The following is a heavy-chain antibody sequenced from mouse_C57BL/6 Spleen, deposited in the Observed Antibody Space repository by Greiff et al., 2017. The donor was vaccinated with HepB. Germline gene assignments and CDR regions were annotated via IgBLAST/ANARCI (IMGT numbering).Heavy chain of an antibody. J-gene: IGHJ1*03. V-gene: IGHV1-61*01. CDR2: IYPSDSET. CDR1: GYTFTSYW. Sequence: QVQLQQPGAELVRPGSSVKLSCKASGYTFTSYWMDWVKQRPGQGLEWIGNIYPSDSETHYNQKFKDKATLTVDKSSSTAYMQLSSLTSEDSAVYYCARSTPHWYFDVWGTGTTVTVSS. CDR3: ARSTPHWYFDV.